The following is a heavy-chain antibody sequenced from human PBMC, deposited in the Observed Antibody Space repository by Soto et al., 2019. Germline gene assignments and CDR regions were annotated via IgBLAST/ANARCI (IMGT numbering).Heavy chain of an antibody. CDR2: IDPSDSYI. D-gene: IGHD6-6*01. V-gene: IGHV5-10-1*01. CDR3: ARRGSSSSFVYAS. J-gene: IGHJ5*02. Sequence: GESLKISCQGSGYSFTSAWISRVRQMPGEGLEWMGRIDPSDSYINYSPSFQGRVTISADKSISTAYLQWSSLKASDTAMYCCARRGSSSSFVYASWGKGTLVTVSS. CDR1: GYSFTSAW.